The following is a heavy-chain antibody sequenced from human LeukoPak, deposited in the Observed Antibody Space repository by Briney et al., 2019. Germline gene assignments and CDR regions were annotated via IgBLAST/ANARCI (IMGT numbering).Heavy chain of an antibody. CDR1: GFTLRGFG. D-gene: IGHD1-14*01. V-gene: IGHV3-33*01. CDR2: IWHDGTTK. Sequence: GGSLRLSCAASGFTLRGFGMHWVRQAPGKGLEWLAIIWHDGTTKYYGDSARGRFSVSSDNSENTVYLQMNNLRAEDTAVYYCVRDPATGRTWPSYTYYGVDVWGQGTTVTVAS. J-gene: IGHJ6*02. CDR3: VRDPATGRTWPSYTYYGVDV.